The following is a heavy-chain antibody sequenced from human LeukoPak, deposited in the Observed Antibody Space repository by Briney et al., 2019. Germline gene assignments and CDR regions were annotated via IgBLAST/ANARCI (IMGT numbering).Heavy chain of an antibody. D-gene: IGHD4-17*01. CDR1: GGSFSGYY. CDR2: INHSGST. Sequence: SETLSLTCAVYGGSFSGYYWSWIRQPPGKGLEWIGEINHSGSTNYNPSLKSRVTISVDTSKNQFSLKLSSVTAADTAVYYCARVSYGDYNYYFDYWGQGTLVTVSS. V-gene: IGHV4-34*01. CDR3: ARVSYGDYNYYFDY. J-gene: IGHJ4*02.